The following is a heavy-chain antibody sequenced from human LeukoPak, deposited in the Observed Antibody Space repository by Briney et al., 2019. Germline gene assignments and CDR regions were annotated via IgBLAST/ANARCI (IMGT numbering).Heavy chain of an antibody. D-gene: IGHD3-10*01. CDR3: ARGNNYGSFNDF. CDR1: GGSISSGSYY. J-gene: IGHJ4*02. CDR2: IYTSGST. Sequence: SETLSLTCTVSGGSISSGSYYWSWIRQPAGKGLEWIGRIYTSGSTNYNPSLKSRVTISVDTSKNQFSLRLSSVTAADTAVYYCARGNNYGSFNDFWGQGTLVTVSS. V-gene: IGHV4-61*02.